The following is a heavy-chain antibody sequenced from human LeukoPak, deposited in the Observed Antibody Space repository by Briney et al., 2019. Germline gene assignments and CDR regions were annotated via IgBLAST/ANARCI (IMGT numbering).Heavy chain of an antibody. CDR1: GGTFSGYY. V-gene: IGHV4-34*01. CDR3: ARAPGRRYFAH. J-gene: IGHJ4*02. CDR2: INHSGST. Sequence: PSETLSLTCAVYGGTFSGYYWSGLRQPPGKGLEGIGEINHSGSTNYTPSLKSRVTISVDMTKNQFSLKLSSVTAADTAVYYCARAPGRRYFAHWGQGTLVTVSS. D-gene: IGHD1-14*01.